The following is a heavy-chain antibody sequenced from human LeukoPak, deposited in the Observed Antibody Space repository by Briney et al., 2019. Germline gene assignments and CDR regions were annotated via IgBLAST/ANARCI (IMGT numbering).Heavy chain of an antibody. CDR1: GFTFSSYA. D-gene: IGHD2-2*01. J-gene: IGHJ4*02. CDR2: ISGRGVST. V-gene: IGHV3-23*01. Sequence: GGSLRLSCAASGFTFSSYAMSLVRQAPGKGLECVSAISGRGVSTYYADSVKGRFTISRDNSKNTLYLQMNSLRAEDTAVYYCVKLGGYCSSTSCFHFDYWGQGTLVTVSS. CDR3: VKLGGYCSSTSCFHFDY.